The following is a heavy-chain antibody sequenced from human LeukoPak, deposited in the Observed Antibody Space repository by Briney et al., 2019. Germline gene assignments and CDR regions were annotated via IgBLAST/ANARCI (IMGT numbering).Heavy chain of an antibody. CDR1: DSMSRRFK. J-gene: IGHJ4*02. CDR2: ISTTSSTI. D-gene: IGHD2-15*01. Sequence: GGSLRLSCAASDSMSRRFKMNWVRQAPGKGLEWVSYISTTSSTIYYADSVKGRFTISRDNAKNSLYLQMNSLRAEDTAVYYCAGFCSGDACYPYWGQGTLVTVSS. V-gene: IGHV3-48*01. CDR3: AGFCSGDACYPY.